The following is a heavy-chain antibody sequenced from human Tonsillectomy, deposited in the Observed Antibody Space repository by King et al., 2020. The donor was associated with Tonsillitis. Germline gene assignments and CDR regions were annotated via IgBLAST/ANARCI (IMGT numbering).Heavy chain of an antibody. V-gene: IGHV4-34*01. Sequence: VQLQQWGAGLLKPSETLSLTCAVYGGSFSGYYWSWIRQPPGKGLEWIGEINHSGSTNYNPSLKSRVTISVDTSKNQFSLKLSSVTAADTAVYYCARVPLRRRNWFDPWGQGTLVTVSS. J-gene: IGHJ5*02. CDR3: ARVPLRRRNWFDP. CDR1: GGSFSGYY. CDR2: INHSGST.